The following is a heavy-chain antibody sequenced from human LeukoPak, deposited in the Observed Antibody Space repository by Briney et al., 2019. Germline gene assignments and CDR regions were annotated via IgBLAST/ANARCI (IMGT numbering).Heavy chain of an antibody. D-gene: IGHD4-17*01. Sequence: GGSLRLSCAASGFTFTTYWMSWVRQAPGKGLEWVANMKPDGSEIFYVDSVKGRFTISRDNSKNSLYLQMNSLRTEDTALYYCAKDNGEGGPFDYWGQGTLVTVSS. J-gene: IGHJ4*02. CDR1: GFTFTTYW. CDR2: MKPDGSEI. CDR3: AKDNGEGGPFDY. V-gene: IGHV3-7*03.